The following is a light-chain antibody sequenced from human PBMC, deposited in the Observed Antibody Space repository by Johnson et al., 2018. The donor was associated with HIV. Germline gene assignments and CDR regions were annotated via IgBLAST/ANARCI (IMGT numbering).Light chain of an antibody. CDR2: ENN. CDR3: GTWDSSLSAAV. Sequence: QSVLTQPPSVSAAPGQKVTISCSGSSSNIGNNYVSWYQQLPGTAPKLLIYENNKRPSGIPDRFSGSKSGTSATLGITGLQTGDEADYYCGTWDSSLSAAVFGTGDNVT. J-gene: IGLJ1*01. V-gene: IGLV1-51*02. CDR1: SSNIGNNY.